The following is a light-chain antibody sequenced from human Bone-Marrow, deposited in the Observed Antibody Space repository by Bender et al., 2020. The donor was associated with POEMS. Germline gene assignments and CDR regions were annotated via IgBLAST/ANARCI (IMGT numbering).Light chain of an antibody. CDR3: TSYTTSGTVV. CDR2: EDT. J-gene: IGLJ3*02. V-gene: IGLV2-14*02. CDR1: SSDIGNYNL. Sequence: QSALTQPASVSGSPGQSITISCTGTSSDIGNYNLVSWYQQYPGKAPKLMIYEDTHRPSGVSIRFSASKSGNTASLTISGLQTEDEADYYCTSYTTSGTVVFGGGTKLTVL.